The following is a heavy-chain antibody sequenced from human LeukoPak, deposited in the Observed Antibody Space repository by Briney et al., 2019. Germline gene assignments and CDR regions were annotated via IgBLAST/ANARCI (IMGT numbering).Heavy chain of an antibody. CDR1: GFTFNSYA. V-gene: IGHV3-23*01. CDR3: AKVPDSNGYYYSVFDY. J-gene: IGHJ4*02. D-gene: IGHD3-22*01. Sequence: GGSLRLSCAASGFTFNSYAMSWVRQAPGKGLEWVSAISGSGGSTYYADSVKGRFTISRDNSKNTLYLQMNSLRAEDTAVYYCAKVPDSNGYYYSVFDYWGQGTLVTVSS. CDR2: ISGSGGST.